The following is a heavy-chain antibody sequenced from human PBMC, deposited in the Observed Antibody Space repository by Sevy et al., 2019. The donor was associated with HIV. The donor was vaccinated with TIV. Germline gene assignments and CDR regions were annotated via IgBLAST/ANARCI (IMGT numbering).Heavy chain of an antibody. J-gene: IGHJ4*02. CDR2: SNTNSGNT. CDR3: ARTPPGTFDY. CDR1: GYAFTGYG. V-gene: IGHV1-18*01. Sequence: ASVKVSCKASGYAFTGYGISWVRQAPGQGLEWMGWSNTNSGNTEYAQNLQGRVTMTTDTSTSTAYMELRGLRSDDTAVYYCARTPPGTFDYWGQGTLVTVSS.